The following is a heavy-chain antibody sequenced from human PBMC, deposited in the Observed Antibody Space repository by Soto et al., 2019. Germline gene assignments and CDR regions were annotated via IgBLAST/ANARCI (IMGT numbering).Heavy chain of an antibody. CDR2: IIPILGIA. J-gene: IGHJ4*02. CDR3: ARGGLDYYGSGSFD. D-gene: IGHD3-10*01. CDR1: GGTFSSYT. V-gene: IGHV1-69*02. Sequence: QVKLVQSGAEVKKPGSSVKVSCKASGGTFSSYTISWVRQAPGQGLEWMGRIIPILGIANYAQKFQGRVTITADKSTSTAYMELSSLRSEDTAVYYCARGGLDYYGSGSFDWGQGTLVTVSS.